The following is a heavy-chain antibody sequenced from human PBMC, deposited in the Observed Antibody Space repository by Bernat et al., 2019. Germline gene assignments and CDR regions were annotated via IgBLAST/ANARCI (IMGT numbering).Heavy chain of an antibody. CDR3: ARQDDFWSGFVV. CDR1: GFTVSSNY. Sequence: EVQLVESGGNLVQPGGSLRLSCAASGFTVSSNYMSWVRQAPGKGLEWVSTIYSDGSTYYADYGKGRFVSSRDNSKNTLFLHMSRLRADDMALYYCARQDDFWSGFVVWGQGTLVTVSS. V-gene: IGHV3-66*04. D-gene: IGHD3-3*01. J-gene: IGHJ5*02. CDR2: IYSDGST.